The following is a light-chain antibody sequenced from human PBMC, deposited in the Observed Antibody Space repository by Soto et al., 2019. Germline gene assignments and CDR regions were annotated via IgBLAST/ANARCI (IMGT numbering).Light chain of an antibody. CDR3: QQRSNWPGFT. Sequence: EIVLTQSPATLSLSPGERATLSCRASQSVSSYLAWYQQKPGQAPRLLIYDASNRATGIPARFSGSGSGTDFTPAITGLQPEDLAVYYCQQRSNWPGFTFGPGTKVDIK. V-gene: IGKV3-11*01. J-gene: IGKJ3*01. CDR1: QSVSSY. CDR2: DAS.